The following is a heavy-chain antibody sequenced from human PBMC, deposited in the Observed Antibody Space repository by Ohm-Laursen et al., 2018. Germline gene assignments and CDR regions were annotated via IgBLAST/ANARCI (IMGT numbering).Heavy chain of an antibody. J-gene: IGHJ1*01. CDR3: ARDRKYFQH. CDR1: GYSISSYY. CDR2: IYYSGGT. Sequence: GTLSLTCAVSGYSISSYYWSWIRQPPGKGLEWIGYIYYSGGTNYNPSLQSRVTISVDTSKNQFSLNLSSVTAADTAMYYCARDRKYFQHWGQGTLVTVSS. V-gene: IGHV4-59*01.